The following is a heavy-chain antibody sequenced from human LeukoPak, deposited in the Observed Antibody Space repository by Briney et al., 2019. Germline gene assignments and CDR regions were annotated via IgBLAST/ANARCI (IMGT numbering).Heavy chain of an antibody. J-gene: IGHJ4*02. V-gene: IGHV1-69*13. D-gene: IGHD2-21*01. CDR1: GYTFTGYY. CDR3: ARSRFLSSPSGDY. CDR2: IIPIFGTA. Sequence: SVKVSCKASGYTFTGYYMHWVRQAPGQGLEWMGGIIPIFGTANYAQKFQGRVTITADESTSTAYMELSSLRSEDTAVYYCARSRFLSSPSGDYWGQGTLVTVSS.